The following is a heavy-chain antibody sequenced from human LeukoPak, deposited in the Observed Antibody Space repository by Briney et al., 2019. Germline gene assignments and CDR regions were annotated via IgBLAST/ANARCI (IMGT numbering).Heavy chain of an antibody. CDR1: GVSISSYY. J-gene: IGHJ4*02. V-gene: IGHV4-59*08. CDR2: IFYSGNT. Sequence: SETLSLTCTVSGVSISSYYWSWIRRPPGKGLEWIGYIFYSGNTIYNPSLRSRVTISADTSKNHFSLRLRSVTAADTAVYYCARLAAISGSDYPDDWGQGTLVTVSS. D-gene: IGHD1-26*01. CDR3: ARLAAISGSDYPDD.